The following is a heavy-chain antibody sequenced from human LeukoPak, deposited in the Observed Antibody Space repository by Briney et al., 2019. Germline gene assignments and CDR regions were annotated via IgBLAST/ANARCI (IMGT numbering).Heavy chain of an antibody. J-gene: IGHJ4*02. D-gene: IGHD3-9*01. CDR2: ISTSSSYI. CDR3: AKGSRVYYDILTGYFDY. V-gene: IGHV3-21*01. CDR1: GFTFSSYS. Sequence: GGSLRLSCAASGFTFSSYSMNWVRQAPGKGLEWVSSISTSSSYIHYADSVKGRFTISRDNAKNTLYLQMNSLRAEDTAVYYCAKGSRVYYDILTGYFDYWGQGTLVSVSS.